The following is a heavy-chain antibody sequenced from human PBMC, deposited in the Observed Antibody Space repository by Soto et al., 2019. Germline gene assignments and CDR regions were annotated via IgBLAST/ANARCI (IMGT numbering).Heavy chain of an antibody. Sequence: ASVKVSRKASGFTFTSYAIRRVRQAPGQGLEWMGWISAYNGNTNYAQKLQGRVTMTTDTSTSTAYMELRSLRSDDTAVYYCARDSPPGGYWGQGTLVTVSS. CDR3: ARDSPPGGY. J-gene: IGHJ4*02. CDR1: GFTFTSYA. V-gene: IGHV1-18*01. D-gene: IGHD2-8*02. CDR2: ISAYNGNT.